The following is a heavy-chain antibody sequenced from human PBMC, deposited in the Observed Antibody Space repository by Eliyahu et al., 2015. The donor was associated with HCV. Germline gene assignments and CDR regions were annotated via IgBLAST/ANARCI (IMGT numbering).Heavy chain of an antibody. CDR1: GGSISSYY. Sequence: QVQLQESGPGLVKPSETLSLTCTVSGGSISSYYWSWIRQPPGKGLEWIGYIYYSGSTNYNPSLKSRVTISVDTSKNQFSLKLSSVTAADTAVYYCARGIVLVDYWGQGTLVTVSS. D-gene: IGHD2-8*01. J-gene: IGHJ4*02. CDR3: ARGIVLVDY. CDR2: IYYSGST. V-gene: IGHV4-59*01.